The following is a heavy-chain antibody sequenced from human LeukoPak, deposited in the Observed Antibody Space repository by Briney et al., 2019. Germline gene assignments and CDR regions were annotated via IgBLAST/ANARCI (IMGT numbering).Heavy chain of an antibody. CDR1: GYTFTSYG. V-gene: IGHV1-18*01. D-gene: IGHD4-17*01. J-gene: IGHJ3*02. Sequence: VASVKVSCKASGYTFTSYGISWVRQAPGQGLEWMGWISAYNGNTNYAQKLQGRVTMTTVTSTSTAYMELRSLRSDDTAVYYCASSRGDTGNGDYEDAFDIWGQGTMVTVSS. CDR3: ASSRGDTGNGDYEDAFDI. CDR2: ISAYNGNT.